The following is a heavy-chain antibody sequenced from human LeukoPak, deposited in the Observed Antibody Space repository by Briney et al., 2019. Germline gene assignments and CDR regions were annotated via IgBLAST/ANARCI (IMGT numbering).Heavy chain of an antibody. Sequence: GGSLRLSCAASGFTVSSNYMSWVRQAPGKGLEWVSVIYSGGSTYYADSVKGRFTISRDNSKNTLHLQMNSLRAEDTAVYYCARATGRYWTKRSYYFDYWGQGTLVTVSS. D-gene: IGHD1-26*01. J-gene: IGHJ4*02. CDR2: IYSGGST. CDR1: GFTVSSNY. V-gene: IGHV3-66*01. CDR3: ARATGRYWTKRSYYFDY.